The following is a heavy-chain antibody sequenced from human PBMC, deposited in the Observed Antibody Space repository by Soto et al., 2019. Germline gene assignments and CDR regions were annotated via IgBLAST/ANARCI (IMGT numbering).Heavy chain of an antibody. CDR3: ARDGYSNFDY. Sequence: SETLSLTCTVSGGSVSSGSYYWSWIRQPPGKGLEWIGYISNSGSTKYNPSLKSRVAISVDTSKNQFSLKLSTVTAADTAVYYCARDGYSNFDYWGQGTLVTVSS. CDR2: ISNSGST. D-gene: IGHD4-4*01. V-gene: IGHV4-61*01. CDR1: GGSVSSGSYY. J-gene: IGHJ4*02.